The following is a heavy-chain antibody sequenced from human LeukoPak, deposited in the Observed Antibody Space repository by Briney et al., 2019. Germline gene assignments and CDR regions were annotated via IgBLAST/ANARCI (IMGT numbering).Heavy chain of an antibody. J-gene: IGHJ4*02. Sequence: ASVKVSCKASGYTFTSYYMHWVRQAPGQGLEWMGIINPSGGSTSYAQKFKGRVTMTRDTSTSTVYMELSSLRSEDTAVYYCARGVNVVVPAAIDFDYWGQGTLVTVSS. CDR3: ARGVNVVVPAAIDFDY. D-gene: IGHD2-2*01. CDR2: INPSGGST. V-gene: IGHV1-46*03. CDR1: GYTFTSYY.